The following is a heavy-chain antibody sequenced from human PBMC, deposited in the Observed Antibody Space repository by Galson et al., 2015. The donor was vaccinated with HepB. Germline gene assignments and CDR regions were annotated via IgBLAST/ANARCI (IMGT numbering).Heavy chain of an antibody. J-gene: IGHJ4*02. Sequence: SLRISCAASGFTFNSYSMNWVRQAPGTGLEWVISISSSSSYIYYADSVKGRFTISRDNAKNSLYLQMNSLRAEDTAVYYCARDRGGSYPRFIFPIDYWGQGTLVTVSS. CDR1: GFTFNSYS. D-gene: IGHD1-26*01. CDR2: ISSSSSYI. CDR3: ARDRGGSYPRFIFPIDY. V-gene: IGHV3-21*01.